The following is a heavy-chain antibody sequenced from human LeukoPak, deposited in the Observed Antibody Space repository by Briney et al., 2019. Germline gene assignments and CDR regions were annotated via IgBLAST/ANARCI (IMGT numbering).Heavy chain of an antibody. CDR1: GFTFSSYS. Sequence: PWGSLRLSCAASGFTFSSYSMNWVRQAPGKGLGWVSSISSSSSYIYYADSVKGRFTISRDNAKNSLYLQMDSLRAEDTAVYYCARADTTAAAGDWGQGTLVTVSS. CDR3: ARADTTAAAGD. D-gene: IGHD6-13*01. J-gene: IGHJ4*02. CDR2: ISSSSSYI. V-gene: IGHV3-21*01.